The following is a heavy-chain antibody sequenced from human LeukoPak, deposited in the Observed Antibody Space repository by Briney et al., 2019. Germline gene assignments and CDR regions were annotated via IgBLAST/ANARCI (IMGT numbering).Heavy chain of an antibody. CDR3: ARGLRGYYHEYYFDY. CDR1: GFTVSSNY. D-gene: IGHD3-22*01. CDR2: IYSGGST. V-gene: IGHV3-53*01. Sequence: PGGSLRLSCAASGFTVSSNYMSWVRQAPGKGLEWVSVIYSGGSTYYADSVKGRFTIFRDNSKNTLYLQMNSLRAEDTAVYYCARGLRGYYHEYYFDYWGQGTLVTVSS. J-gene: IGHJ4*02.